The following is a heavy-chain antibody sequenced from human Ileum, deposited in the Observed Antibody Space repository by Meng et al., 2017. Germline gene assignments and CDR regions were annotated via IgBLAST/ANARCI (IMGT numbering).Heavy chain of an antibody. Sequence: GGSLRLSCAASGFTFSNFDWNWVLQAPGKGLEWFSYISNSGKNMYYADSVKGRFTISRDNAKDSLYLQMHSLRPEDSAVYYCARDRGSGSSVEESAFDYWGRGTMVTVSS. J-gene: IGHJ4*02. V-gene: IGHV3-48*03. CDR2: ISNSGKNM. CDR3: ARDRGSGSSVEESAFDY. D-gene: IGHD6-19*01. CDR1: GFTFSNFD.